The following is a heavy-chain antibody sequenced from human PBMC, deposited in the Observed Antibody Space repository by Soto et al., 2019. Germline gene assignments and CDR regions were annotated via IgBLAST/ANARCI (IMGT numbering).Heavy chain of an antibody. V-gene: IGHV4-59*01. CDR2: KYYSGST. CDR3: ARVDAYTGPARL. Sequence: QVQLQESGPGLVKPSETLSLTCTVSGGSINSYYWTWIRQPPGKGLEWIGHKYYSGSTNYYPSPKRRVTISVNTTKNQISLKLSLVTAADTAVYYCARVDAYTGPARLWGQGTLVTVSS. CDR1: GGSINSYY. D-gene: IGHD3-16*01. J-gene: IGHJ4*02.